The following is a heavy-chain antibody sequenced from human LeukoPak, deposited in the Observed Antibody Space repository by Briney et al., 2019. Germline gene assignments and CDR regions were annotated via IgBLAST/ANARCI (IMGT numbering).Heavy chain of an antibody. J-gene: IGHJ4*02. CDR3: ARDDGDYAFDY. D-gene: IGHD4-17*01. V-gene: IGHV3-48*03. CDR2: ISSSGSTI. CDR1: GFTFSSYE. Sequence: GGSLRLSCAASGFTFSSYEMNWVGQAPGKGLEWVSYISSSGSTIYYADSVKGRFTISRDNAKNSLYLQMNSLRAEDTAVYYCARDDGDYAFDYWGQGTLVTVSS.